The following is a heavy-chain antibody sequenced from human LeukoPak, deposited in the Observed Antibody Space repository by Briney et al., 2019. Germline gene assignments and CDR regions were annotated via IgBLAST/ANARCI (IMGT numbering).Heavy chain of an antibody. V-gene: IGHV4-34*01. CDR3: ARRLGYSSGWTSEDLDAFDI. D-gene: IGHD6-19*01. CDR1: GGSFSGYY. J-gene: IGHJ3*02. CDR2: INHSGST. Sequence: SETLSLTCAVYGGSFSGYYWSWIRQPPGKGLEWIGEINHSGSTNYNPSLKSRVTISVDKSKNQFSLKLSSVTAADTAVYYCARRLGYSSGWTSEDLDAFDIWGQGTMVTVSS.